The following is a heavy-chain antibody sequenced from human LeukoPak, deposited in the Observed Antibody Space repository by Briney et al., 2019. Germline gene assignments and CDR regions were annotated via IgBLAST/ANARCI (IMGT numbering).Heavy chain of an antibody. V-gene: IGHV3-11*04. CDR2: ISSSGSII. D-gene: IGHD1-1*01. CDR3: ANYWNGGEIDY. J-gene: IGHJ4*02. Sequence: KTGGSLRLSCAASGFTFNDYYMTWIRQAPGKGLEWVSYISSSGSIIYYADSVKGRFTISRDNAKNSLYLQMNSLRTEDTAVYYCANYWNGGEIDYWGQGTLVTVSS. CDR1: GFTFNDYY.